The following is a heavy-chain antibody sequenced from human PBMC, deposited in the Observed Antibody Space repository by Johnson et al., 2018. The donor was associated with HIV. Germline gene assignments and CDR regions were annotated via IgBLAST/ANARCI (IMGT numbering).Heavy chain of an antibody. J-gene: IGHJ3*01. CDR3: AKVDCGGDTCEGYDPFDL. CDR1: GFAFRTYW. Sequence: VQLVESGGGLVQPGGSLRLSCAASGFAFRTYWMVWVRQVPGKRPVWVARIYNDGSRTTYADSVRGRFTISRDNAKYTVDLQMNSLRVEDTAVYYCAKVDCGGDTCEGYDPFDLWGQGTLVTVSS. CDR2: IYNDGSRT. D-gene: IGHD2-21*01. V-gene: IGHV3-74*03.